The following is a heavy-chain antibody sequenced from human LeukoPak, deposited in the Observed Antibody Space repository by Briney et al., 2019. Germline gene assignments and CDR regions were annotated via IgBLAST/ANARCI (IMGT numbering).Heavy chain of an antibody. J-gene: IGHJ5*02. CDR2: IYYSGST. D-gene: IGHD3-10*01. V-gene: IGHV4-59*01. Sequence: PSETLSLTCTVSGGSISSYYWSWIRQPPGKGLEWVGYIYYSGSTNYNPSLKSRVTISVDTSKNQFSLKLSSVTAADTAVYYCARDSGTTGEVKFDPWGQGTLVTVSS. CDR1: GGSISSYY. CDR3: ARDSGTTGEVKFDP.